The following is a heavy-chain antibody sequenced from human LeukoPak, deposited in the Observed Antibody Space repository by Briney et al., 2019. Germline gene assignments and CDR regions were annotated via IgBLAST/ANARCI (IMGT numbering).Heavy chain of an antibody. D-gene: IGHD3-22*01. Sequence: PSETLSLTCTVSGGSISSYYWSWIRQPPGKGLEWIGYIYYSGSTNYNPSLKSRVTISVDTSKNQFSLKLSSVTAADTAVYYCAREVYYYDSSVPDAFDIWGQGTMVTVSS. CDR2: IYYSGST. V-gene: IGHV4-59*01. CDR1: GGSISSYY. J-gene: IGHJ3*02. CDR3: AREVYYYDSSVPDAFDI.